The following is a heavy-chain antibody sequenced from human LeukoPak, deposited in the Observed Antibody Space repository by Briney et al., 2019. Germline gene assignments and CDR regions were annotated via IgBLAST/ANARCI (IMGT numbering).Heavy chain of an antibody. V-gene: IGHV6-1*01. CDR3: ARSGGPLDN. CDR1: GDSVPSKSVA. Sequence: SQTLSLTCAISGDSVPSKSVAWNWIRQSPWRGLEWLGRTYLRSKWYNEYAVSVKGRATINPDTSKNQFSLQLNSVTPEDTAVYYCARSGGPLDNWGQGTLVTVSS. CDR2: TYLRSKWYN. D-gene: IGHD1-26*01. J-gene: IGHJ4*02.